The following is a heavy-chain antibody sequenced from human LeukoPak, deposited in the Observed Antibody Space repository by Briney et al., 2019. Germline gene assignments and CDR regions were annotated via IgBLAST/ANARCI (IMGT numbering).Heavy chain of an antibody. CDR1: GGTFSSYA. CDR3: AREIGVVVVAADAFDI. D-gene: IGHD2-15*01. Sequence: SVKVSCKASGGTFSSYAISCVRQAPGQGLEWMGRIIPIFGTANYAQKFQGRVTITTDESTSTAYMELSSLRSEDTAVYYCAREIGVVVVAADAFDIWGQGTMVTVSS. J-gene: IGHJ3*02. V-gene: IGHV1-69*05. CDR2: IIPIFGTA.